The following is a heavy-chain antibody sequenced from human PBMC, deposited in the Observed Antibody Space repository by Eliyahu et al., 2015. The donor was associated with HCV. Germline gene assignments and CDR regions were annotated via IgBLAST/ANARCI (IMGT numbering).Heavy chain of an antibody. CDR3: ARDVGSKRGLQQ. J-gene: IGHJ1*01. D-gene: IGHD1-26*01. CDR1: GXSISXSNW. V-gene: IGHV4-4*02. Sequence: QVQLQESGPGLVKPSGTLSLTCXVSGXSISXSNWWSWVRQPPGKGLEWIGEIYHSGSTNYNPSLKSRVTISVDKSKNQFSLKLSSVTAADTAVYFCARDVGSKRGLQQWGQGTLVTVSS. CDR2: IYHSGST.